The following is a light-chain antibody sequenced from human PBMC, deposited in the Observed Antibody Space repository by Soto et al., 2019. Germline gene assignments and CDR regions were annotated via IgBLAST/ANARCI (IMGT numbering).Light chain of an antibody. CDR2: GAS. Sequence: EIVLTQSPGTLSLSPGERATLSCRASQSVSGSYLAWYQQKPGQAPRLLIYGASSRATGIPDRFSGSGSGTDFTLTISRLEPEAFAVYYCQQYGSSPPAFGQGTKVEIK. J-gene: IGKJ1*01. V-gene: IGKV3-20*01. CDR3: QQYGSSPPA. CDR1: QSVSGSY.